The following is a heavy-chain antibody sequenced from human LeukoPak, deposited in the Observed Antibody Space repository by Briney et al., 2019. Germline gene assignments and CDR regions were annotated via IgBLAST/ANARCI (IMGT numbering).Heavy chain of an antibody. V-gene: IGHV4-61*02. J-gene: IGHJ3*02. Sequence: PSETLSLTCTVSGGSISSGGYYWSWIRQPAGKGLEWIGRIYTSGSTNYNPSLKSRVTISVDTSKNQFSLKLSSVTAADTAVYYCAIRVSGRAFDIWGQGTMVTVSS. CDR1: GGSISSGGYY. CDR3: AIRVSGRAFDI. CDR2: IYTSGST. D-gene: IGHD3-16*01.